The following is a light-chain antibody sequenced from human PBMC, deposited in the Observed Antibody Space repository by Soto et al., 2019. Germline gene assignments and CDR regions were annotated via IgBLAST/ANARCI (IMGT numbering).Light chain of an antibody. CDR2: GAS. J-gene: IGKJ1*01. CDR1: QSISSD. CDR3: QQYNNWRS. Sequence: EIAMTQSPATLSVSPGERATLSCRASQSISSDVAWYQQKPGQAPRLLIYGASTRATGIPARFSGSGSGTEFTLTIRSLQSEDFAVYYCQQYNNWRSFGQGTKVDIK. V-gene: IGKV3D-15*01.